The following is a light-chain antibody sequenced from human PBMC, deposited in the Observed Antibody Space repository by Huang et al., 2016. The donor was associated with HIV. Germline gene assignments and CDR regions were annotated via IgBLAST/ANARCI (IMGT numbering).Light chain of an antibody. V-gene: IGKV3-15*01. CDR2: GAS. CDR3: QQYNNWPLFT. J-gene: IGKJ3*01. CDR1: QSVSSN. Sequence: EIVMTQSPATLSVSPGERATLSCRASQSVSSNLAWYQQRPGQAPRLLIYGASTRATCIPARFSGSGSGTEFTLSISSLQSEDSAVYYCQQYNNWPLFTFGPGTKVDIK.